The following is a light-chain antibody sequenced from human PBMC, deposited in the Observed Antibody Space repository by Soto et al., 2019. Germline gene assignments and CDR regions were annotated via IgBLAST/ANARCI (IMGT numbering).Light chain of an antibody. CDR1: SSDVGGYNY. Sequence: QSALTQPASVSGSPGQSITISCTGTSSDVGGYNYVSWYQQHPGKAPKVMIYEVSNRPSGVSNRFSGAKSGNTASLTISGLQDEDEADYFCSSYTSSSVIFGGGTQLTVL. J-gene: IGLJ7*01. CDR2: EVS. V-gene: IGLV2-14*01. CDR3: SSYTSSSVI.